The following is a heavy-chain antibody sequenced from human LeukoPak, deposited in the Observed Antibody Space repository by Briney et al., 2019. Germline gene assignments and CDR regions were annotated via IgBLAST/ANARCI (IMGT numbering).Heavy chain of an antibody. CDR3: ARAGDGYNSHFDS. Sequence: GRSLRLSCAASGFTFSSFGMHWVRQAPGKGLEWVAVISYDGTSKYYADSVKGRFTIPRDNSKNTLYLQMNSLRPEDTAVYYCARAGDGYNSHFDSWGQGTLVTVSS. CDR1: GFTFSSFG. V-gene: IGHV3-30*03. J-gene: IGHJ4*02. D-gene: IGHD5-24*01. CDR2: ISYDGTSK.